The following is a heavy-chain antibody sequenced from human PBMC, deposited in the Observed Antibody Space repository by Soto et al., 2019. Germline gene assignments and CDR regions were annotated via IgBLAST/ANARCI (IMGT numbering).Heavy chain of an antibody. J-gene: IGHJ5*02. CDR1: GGSFSGYY. D-gene: IGHD5-12*01. Sequence: QVQLQQWGAGLLKPSETLSLTCAVYGGSFSGYYWSWIRQPPGKGLEWIGEINHSGSTNYNPSLKSRVTISVDTAKTQFSLKLSSVTAADTAVYYCARGPRDGYNDYNWFDPWGQGTLVTVSS. V-gene: IGHV4-34*01. CDR3: ARGPRDGYNDYNWFDP. CDR2: INHSGST.